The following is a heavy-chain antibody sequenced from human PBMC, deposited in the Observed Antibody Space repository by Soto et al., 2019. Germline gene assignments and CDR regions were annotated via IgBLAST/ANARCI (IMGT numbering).Heavy chain of an antibody. V-gene: IGHV1-46*01. CDR3: AAEIHPLLCSSTSCYTSDFQH. CDR2: INPSGGST. CDR1: GYTFTSCY. D-gene: IGHD2-2*02. Sequence: GASVKVSCKASGYTFTSCYIHWVRQAPGQGFEWMGIINPSGGSTSYAQKFQGRVTMTRDTSTSTVYMELSSLRSEDTAVYYCAAEIHPLLCSSTSCYTSDFQHWGQGTLVTVSS. J-gene: IGHJ1*01.